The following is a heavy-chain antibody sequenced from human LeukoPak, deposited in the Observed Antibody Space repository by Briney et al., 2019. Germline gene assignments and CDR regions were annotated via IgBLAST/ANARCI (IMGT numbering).Heavy chain of an antibody. CDR1: GGSISSSSYY. CDR3: ARDRMGTVKVPIDY. D-gene: IGHD2-8*01. V-gene: IGHV4-39*07. CDR2: IYYSGST. J-gene: IGHJ4*02. Sequence: SETLSLTCIVSGGSISSSSYYWGWIRQPPGKGLEWIGSIYYSGSTYYNPSLKSRVTISVDTSKNQFSLKLRSVTAADTAVYYCARDRMGTVKVPIDYWGQGTLVTVSS.